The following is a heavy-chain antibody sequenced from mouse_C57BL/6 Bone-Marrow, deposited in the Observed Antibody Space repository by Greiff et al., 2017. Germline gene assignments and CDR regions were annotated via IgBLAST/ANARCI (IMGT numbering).Heavy chain of an antibody. J-gene: IGHJ3*01. CDR3: ASTIYYGTAWVAY. V-gene: IGHV1-81*01. Sequence: VQLQQSGAELARPGASVKLSCKASGYTFTSYGISWVKQRTGQGLEWIGAIYPRSGNTYYNEKFKGKVTLTADKPSSTAYMELRSLTSEDSAVYFCASTIYYGTAWVAYWGQGTLVTVSA. CDR1: GYTFTSYG. D-gene: IGHD2-1*01. CDR2: IYPRSGNT.